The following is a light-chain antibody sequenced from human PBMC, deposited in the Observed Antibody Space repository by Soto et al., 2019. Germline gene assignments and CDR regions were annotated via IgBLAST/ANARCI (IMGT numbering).Light chain of an antibody. CDR3: QQRSNWPRVT. CDR2: DAS. CDR1: QSVSSX. V-gene: IGKV3-11*01. Sequence: EIVLTQSPATLSLSPGERATLSCRASQSVSSXLAWYQQKPGQAPRLLIYDASNRATGIPARFSGSGSGTDFTLTISSLEPEDFAVYYCQQRSNWPRVTFGPGTKVDIK. J-gene: IGKJ3*01.